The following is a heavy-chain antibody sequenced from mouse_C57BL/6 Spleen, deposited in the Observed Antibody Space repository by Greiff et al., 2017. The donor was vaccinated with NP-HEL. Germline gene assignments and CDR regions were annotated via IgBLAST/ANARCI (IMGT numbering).Heavy chain of an antibody. Sequence: VQLQQSGPELVKPGASVKISCKASGYTFTDYYMNWVKQSHGKSLEWIGDINPNNGGTSYNQKFKGKATLTVDKSSSTAYMELRSLTSEDSAVYYCARMDGYLDYWGQGTTLTVSS. CDR1: GYTFTDYY. J-gene: IGHJ2*01. CDR2: INPNNGGT. CDR3: ARMDGYLDY. V-gene: IGHV1-26*01. D-gene: IGHD2-3*01.